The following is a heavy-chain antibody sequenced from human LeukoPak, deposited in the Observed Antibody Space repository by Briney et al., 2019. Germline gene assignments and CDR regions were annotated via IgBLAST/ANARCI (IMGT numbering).Heavy chain of an antibody. J-gene: IGHJ6*03. Sequence: GASVKVSCKASGYTFTDYYIHWVRQAPGQGLEWMGWINPNSGGTNYAQKFQGRVTMTRDTSIRTAYMELSSLRSEDTAVYYCARGPMIVVLRDFYYYYMDVWGKGTTVTISS. D-gene: IGHD3-22*01. CDR1: GYTFTDYY. CDR2: INPNSGGT. CDR3: ARGPMIVVLRDFYYYYMDV. V-gene: IGHV1-2*02.